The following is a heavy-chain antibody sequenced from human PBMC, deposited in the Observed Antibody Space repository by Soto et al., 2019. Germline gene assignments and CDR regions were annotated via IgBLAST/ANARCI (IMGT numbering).Heavy chain of an antibody. CDR3: ARAVAGNWFDP. Sequence: PSETLSLTCSVSGGSISSYYWSWIRQPPGKGLEWIGYIYHSGSTNYNPSLKSRVTISVDTSKNQFSLKLTSLTAADTAVYYCARAVAGNWFDPWGQGTLVTVSS. D-gene: IGHD6-13*01. V-gene: IGHV4-59*08. J-gene: IGHJ5*02. CDR2: IYHSGST. CDR1: GGSISSYY.